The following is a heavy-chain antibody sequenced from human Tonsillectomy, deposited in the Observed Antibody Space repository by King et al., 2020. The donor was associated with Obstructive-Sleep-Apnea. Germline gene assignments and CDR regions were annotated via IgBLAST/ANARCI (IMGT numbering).Heavy chain of an antibody. Sequence: QLVQSGGGVVQPGGSLRLSCAASGFTFSNCAMSWVRQAPGKGLEWVSVISNSGGSTYYADSVKGRFTISRDNSKNTLYLQMNSLRAEDTAVYYCAKGRSGAGRGGSLHYWGQGTLVTVSS. CDR3: AKGRSGAGRGGSLHY. CDR2: ISNSGGST. D-gene: IGHD2-15*01. J-gene: IGHJ4*02. V-gene: IGHV3-23*04. CDR1: GFTFSNCA.